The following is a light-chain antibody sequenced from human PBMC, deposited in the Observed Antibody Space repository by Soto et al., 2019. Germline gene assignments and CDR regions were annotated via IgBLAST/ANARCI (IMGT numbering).Light chain of an antibody. Sequence: DIQVTQSPSTLSASVGDRVTITCRASQSLNGWLAWYQQKPGKAPKLLIYDVYNLESGVPSRFSGSGSGTEFTLTISSLQPDDFATYYCQQDLSHPSCTFGQGTKLEIE. CDR1: QSLNGW. J-gene: IGKJ2*02. CDR2: DVY. V-gene: IGKV1-5*01. CDR3: QQDLSHPSCT.